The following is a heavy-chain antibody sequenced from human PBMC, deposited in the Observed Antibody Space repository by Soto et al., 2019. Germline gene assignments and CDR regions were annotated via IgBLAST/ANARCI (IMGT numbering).Heavy chain of an antibody. CDR1: GVTGSSDAYY. CDR3: ARYRFSGNRWSKFDY. V-gene: IGHV4-31*03. Sequence: SETLSLTCTVSGVTGSSDAYYWSWIRRPPGKGLEWIGNIYHRGNTYYSPSLKSGLVIGLDTSKNQFSLSLSSVTAADTAVYFCARYRFSGNRWSKFDYWGQGTLVTVSS. J-gene: IGHJ4*02. D-gene: IGHD3-16*02. CDR2: IYHRGNT.